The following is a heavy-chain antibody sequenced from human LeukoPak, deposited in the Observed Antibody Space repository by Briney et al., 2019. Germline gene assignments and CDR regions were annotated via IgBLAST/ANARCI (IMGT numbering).Heavy chain of an antibody. J-gene: IGHJ4*02. CDR1: GGSISSGANY. Sequence: PSETLSLTCTVSGGSISSGANYWSWIRQPPGRGLEWIGYISHSESAYYNPSLKSRVTISVDTSKNQFSLKLSSVTAADTAVYYCARHDYGDFFDYWGQGTLVTVSS. CDR2: ISHSESA. D-gene: IGHD4-17*01. V-gene: IGHV4-61*08. CDR3: ARHDYGDFFDY.